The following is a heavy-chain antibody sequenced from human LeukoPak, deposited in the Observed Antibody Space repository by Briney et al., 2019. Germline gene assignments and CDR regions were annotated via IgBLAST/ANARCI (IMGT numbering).Heavy chain of an antibody. Sequence: GGSLRLSCAASGFTFSSYGMSWVRQAPGKGLEWVSAISGSGGSTYYADSVEGRFTISRDNSKNTLYLQMNSLRAEDTAVYYCAERYYDILTGNHYYYMDVWGKGTTVTISS. V-gene: IGHV3-23*01. D-gene: IGHD3-9*01. CDR1: GFTFSSYG. CDR3: AERYYDILTGNHYYYMDV. J-gene: IGHJ6*03. CDR2: ISGSGGST.